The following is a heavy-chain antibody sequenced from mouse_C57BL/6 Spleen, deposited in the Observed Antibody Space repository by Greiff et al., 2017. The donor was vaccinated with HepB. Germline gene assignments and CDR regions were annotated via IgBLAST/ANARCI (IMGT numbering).Heavy chain of an antibody. D-gene: IGHD2-4*01. V-gene: IGHV1-69*01. J-gene: IGHJ2*01. CDR3: ARRNDYDGYYIDY. CDR1: GYTFTSYW. Sequence: QVQLQQPGAELVMPGASVKLSCKASGYTFTSYWMHWVKQRPGQGLEWIGEIVPSDSYTNYNNKFKGKSTLTVDKSSSTAYMQLSSLTSEDSAVYCCARRNDYDGYYIDYWGQGTTLTVSS. CDR2: IVPSDSYT.